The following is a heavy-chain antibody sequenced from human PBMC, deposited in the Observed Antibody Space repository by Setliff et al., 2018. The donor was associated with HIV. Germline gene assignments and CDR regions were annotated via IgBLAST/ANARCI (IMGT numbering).Heavy chain of an antibody. CDR3: ARHDGTYCGGDCYLLGYFDL. V-gene: IGHV4-59*08. Sequence: SETLSLTCTVSGGSITPHYWSWIRQPPGKGLEWIGSIYHSGSIYYNPSLKSRVTISVDTSKNQFSLKLSSVTAADTAVYYCARHDGTYCGGDCYLLGYFDLWGRGTLVTVSS. CDR1: GGSITPHY. J-gene: IGHJ2*01. CDR2: IYHSGSI. D-gene: IGHD2-21*02.